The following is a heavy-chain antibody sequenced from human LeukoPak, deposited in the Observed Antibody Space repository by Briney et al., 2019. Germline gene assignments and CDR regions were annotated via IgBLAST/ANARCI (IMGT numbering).Heavy chain of an antibody. CDR1: GGSMRNSY. D-gene: IGHD3-10*01. J-gene: IGHJ6*02. CDR2: IFTTGST. Sequence: TSSETLSLTCTVSGGSMRNSYWSWIRQPAGKGLEWVGRIFTTGSTNYNPSLKSRVTMSIDTSKNQFSLKMTSVTAADTAVYYCARSSYFNSLWFGELSHYYYGMDVWGQGTTVTVSS. CDR3: ARSSYFNSLWFGELSHYYYGMDV. V-gene: IGHV4-4*07.